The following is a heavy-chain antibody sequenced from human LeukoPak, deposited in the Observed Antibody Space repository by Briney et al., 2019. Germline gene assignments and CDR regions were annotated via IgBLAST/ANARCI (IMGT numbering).Heavy chain of an antibody. CDR2: INPSGGST. D-gene: IGHD2-15*01. V-gene: IGHV1-46*01. Sequence: GASVKVSCKASGYTFTSYYMHWVRQAPGQGLEWMGIINPSGGSTSYAQKFQGRVTMTRDTSTSTVYMELCSLRSEDTAVYYCARDLGIVVVVAATPGVDYWGQGTLVTVSS. CDR3: ARDLGIVVVVAATPGVDY. J-gene: IGHJ4*02. CDR1: GYTFTSYY.